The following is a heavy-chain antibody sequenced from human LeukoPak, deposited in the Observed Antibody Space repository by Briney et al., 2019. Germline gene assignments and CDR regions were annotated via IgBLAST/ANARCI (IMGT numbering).Heavy chain of an antibody. CDR2: ISGSGGST. J-gene: IGHJ4*02. CDR1: GFTFSSYA. Sequence: GGSLRLSCAASGFTFSSYAMSWVRQAPGEGLEWVSAISGSGGSTYYADSVKGRFTISRDNSKNTLYLQMNSLRAEDTAVYYCANLDYYDSSGSPLDYWGQGTLVTVSS. CDR3: ANLDYYDSSGSPLDY. D-gene: IGHD3-22*01. V-gene: IGHV3-23*01.